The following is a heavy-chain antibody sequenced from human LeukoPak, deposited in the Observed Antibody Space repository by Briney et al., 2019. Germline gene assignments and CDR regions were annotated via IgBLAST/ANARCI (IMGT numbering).Heavy chain of an antibody. CDR1: GGCISSYY. CDR3: AREGTTGRNLNWFDS. J-gene: IGHJ5*01. Sequence: SETLSLTCTVSGGCISSYYWSWIRQPPGKGLEWIGHIHNSGNTNYNPSLKSRVTLSVDTSKNQFSLKLSSVTAADTAVYYCAREGTTGRNLNWFDSWGQGTLVTVSS. D-gene: IGHD1-1*01. V-gene: IGHV4-59*01. CDR2: IHNSGNT.